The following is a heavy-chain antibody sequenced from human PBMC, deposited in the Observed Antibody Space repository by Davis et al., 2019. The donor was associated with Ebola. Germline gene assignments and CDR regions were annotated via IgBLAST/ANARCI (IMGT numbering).Heavy chain of an antibody. V-gene: IGHV4-59*08. J-gene: IGHJ3*02. Sequence: PSETLSLTCTVSGGSISSYYWSWIRQPPGKGLEWIGYIYYSGSTNYNPSLKSRVTISVDTSKNQFSLKLSSVTAADTAVYYCAVTWMHDAFDIWGQGTMVTVSS. D-gene: IGHD5-12*01. CDR2: IYYSGST. CDR1: GGSISSYY. CDR3: AVTWMHDAFDI.